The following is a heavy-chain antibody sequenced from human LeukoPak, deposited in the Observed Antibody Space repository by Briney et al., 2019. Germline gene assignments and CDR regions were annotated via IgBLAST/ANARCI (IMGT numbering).Heavy chain of an antibody. V-gene: IGHV4-59*01. Sequence: SETLSLTCTVSGGSISSYYWSWIRQPPGKGLEWIGYIYYSGSTNYNPSLKSRVTISVDTSKNQCSLKLSSVTAADTAVYYCARLAYGSGSYYGDNWFDPWGQGTLVTVSS. J-gene: IGHJ5*02. CDR1: GGSISSYY. CDR2: IYYSGST. CDR3: ARLAYGSGSYYGDNWFDP. D-gene: IGHD3-10*01.